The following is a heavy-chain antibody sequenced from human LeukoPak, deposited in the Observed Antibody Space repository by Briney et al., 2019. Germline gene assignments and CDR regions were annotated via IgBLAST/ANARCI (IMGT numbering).Heavy chain of an antibody. D-gene: IGHD3-16*02. CDR3: VKEGLTTARYYFDY. CDR2: INWSSADK. V-gene: IGHV3-9*01. CDR1: GFTFRDHG. Sequence: GGSLRLSCVASGFTFRDHGMHWVRQAPGKGLEWVSGINWSSADKNYADSVKGRFTISRDDAKNSLYLQMNSLRVDDTASYYCVKEGLTTARYYFDYWGQGTLVTVSS. J-gene: IGHJ4*02.